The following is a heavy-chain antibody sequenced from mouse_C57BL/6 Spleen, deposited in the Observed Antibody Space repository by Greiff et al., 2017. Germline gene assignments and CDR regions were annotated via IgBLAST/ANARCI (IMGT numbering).Heavy chain of an antibody. CDR2: IDPSDSYT. Sequence: QVQLKQPGAELVKPGASVKLSCKASGYTFTSYWMQWVNQRPGQGLEWIGEIDPSDSYTNYNQKFKGKATLTVDTSSSTAYMQLSSLTSEDSAVYYCARPYGYDRGFDYWGQGTTLTVSS. CDR1: GYTFTSYW. D-gene: IGHD2-2*01. J-gene: IGHJ2*01. V-gene: IGHV1-50*01. CDR3: ARPYGYDRGFDY.